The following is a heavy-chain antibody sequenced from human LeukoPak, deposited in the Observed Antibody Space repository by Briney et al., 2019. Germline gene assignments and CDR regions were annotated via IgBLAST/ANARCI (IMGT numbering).Heavy chain of an antibody. Sequence: GASVKVSCKASGDTFTSYYMHWVRQAPGQGLECMGIINPSGTSTSYAQKFQGRVTMTRDMSTSTVYMELSSLRSEDTAVYYCAXXTEYYYDSSAPGAFDIWGQGTMVTVSS. CDR2: INPSGTST. V-gene: IGHV1-46*01. CDR3: AXXTEYYYDSSAPGAFDI. CDR1: GDTFTSYY. J-gene: IGHJ3*02. D-gene: IGHD3-22*01.